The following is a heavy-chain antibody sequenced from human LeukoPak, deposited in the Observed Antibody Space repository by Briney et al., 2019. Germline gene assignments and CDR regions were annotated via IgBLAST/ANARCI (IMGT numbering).Heavy chain of an antibody. V-gene: IGHV6-1*01. CDR3: ARDKQWLVAGGLNWFDP. D-gene: IGHD6-19*01. Sequence: SQTLSLTCAISGDSVSSNSAAWNWIRQSPSRGLEWLGRTYYRSKWYNDYAVSVKSRITINPDASKNQFSLQLNPVTPEDTAVYYCARDKQWLVAGGLNWFDPWGQGTLVTVSS. CDR2: TYYRSKWYN. CDR1: GDSVSSNSAA. J-gene: IGHJ5*02.